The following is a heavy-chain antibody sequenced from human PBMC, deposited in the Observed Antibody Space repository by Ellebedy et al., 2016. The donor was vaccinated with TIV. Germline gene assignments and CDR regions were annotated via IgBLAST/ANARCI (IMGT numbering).Heavy chain of an antibody. CDR3: VRAPRGQYYFDY. CDR1: GFIFSNYG. D-gene: IGHD5-12*01. V-gene: IGHV3-33*01. Sequence: GESLKISXAASGFIFSNYGIHWVRQAPGKGLEWAAVIWYDGSNKYYADSVKGRFTISRDNSKSTVYLEMNSLRAEDTAVYYCVRAPRGQYYFDYWGQGTLVTVSS. CDR2: IWYDGSNK. J-gene: IGHJ4*02.